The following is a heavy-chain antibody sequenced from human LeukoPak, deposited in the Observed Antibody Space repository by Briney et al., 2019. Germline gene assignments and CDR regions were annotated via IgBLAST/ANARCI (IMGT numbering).Heavy chain of an antibody. J-gene: IGHJ4*02. Sequence: SETLFLTCTVSGGSISSSSDYWGWIRQAPGTGLEWIGSIYYHENTYYNSSLKSRVTISVDTSKNQFSLKLNSVTAADPAVYFCARRAYSAAYWKHFDYWGQGTLVTVSS. D-gene: IGHD1-1*01. V-gene: IGHV4-39*01. CDR1: GGSISSSSDY. CDR2: IYYHENT. CDR3: ARRAYSAAYWKHFDY.